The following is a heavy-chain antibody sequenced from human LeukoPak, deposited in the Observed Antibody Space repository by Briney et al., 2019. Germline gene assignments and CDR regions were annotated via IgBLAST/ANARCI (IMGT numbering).Heavy chain of an antibody. CDR3: ARPLPNSPTSFDY. J-gene: IGHJ4*02. CDR2: ISGSSSYI. V-gene: IGHV3-21*01. CDR1: GFTFSSYS. Sequence: GGSLRLSCAASGFTFSSYSMNRVRQAPGKGLEWVSSISGSSSYIYYADSVKGRFTISRDNAKNSLYLQMNSLRAEDTAVYYCARPLPNSPTSFDYWGQGTLVTVSS.